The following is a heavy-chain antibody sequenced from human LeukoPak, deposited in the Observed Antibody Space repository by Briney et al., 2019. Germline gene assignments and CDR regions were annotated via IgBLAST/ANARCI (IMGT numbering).Heavy chain of an antibody. J-gene: IGHJ4*02. CDR1: GFTLTNYG. Sequence: GGSLRLSCTASGFTLTNYGIQWVRQAPGKGLEWVAFIGYDGTTKYFGASVKGRFAISRDTSKNTVYLQMNTLRLEDTAVYYCAKDVRGVGHRYFDYWGQGTLVTVSS. D-gene: IGHD3-10*02. CDR3: AKDVRGVGHRYFDY. CDR2: IGYDGTTK. V-gene: IGHV3-30*02.